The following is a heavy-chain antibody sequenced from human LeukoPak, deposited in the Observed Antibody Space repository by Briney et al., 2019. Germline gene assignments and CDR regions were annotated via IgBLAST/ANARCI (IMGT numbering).Heavy chain of an antibody. CDR2: ISSGSTYM. CDR3: GRVGGRSKAAKGDAFDI. J-gene: IGHJ3*02. CDR1: GFTFSSYS. Sequence: GGSLRLSCAASGFTFSSYSMNWVRQAPGKGLEWVSSISSGSTYMYYADSVKGRFAISRDNAQNSMHLQMNSLRAEDTAVYYCGRVGGRSKAAKGDAFDIWGQGTMVTVSS. V-gene: IGHV3-21*01. D-gene: IGHD6-6*01.